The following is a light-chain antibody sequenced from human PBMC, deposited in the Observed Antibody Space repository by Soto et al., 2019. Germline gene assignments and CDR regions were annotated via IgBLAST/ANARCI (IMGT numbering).Light chain of an antibody. CDR2: AAS. J-gene: IGKJ5*01. CDR1: HGISSY. CDR3: QQYYSYSSIT. Sequence: AIRMTQSPSSLSASTGDRVTITCRASHGISSYLAWYQQKPGKAPKLLIYAASTLQSGVPSRFSGSGSGTDFTLTISCLQSEDFATYYCQQYYSYSSITFGQGTRLEI. V-gene: IGKV1-8*01.